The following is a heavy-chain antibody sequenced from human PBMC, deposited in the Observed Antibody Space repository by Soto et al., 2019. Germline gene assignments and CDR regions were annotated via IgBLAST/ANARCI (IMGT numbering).Heavy chain of an antibody. Sequence: QEELVQSGAEVKKPGSSVNVSCRTSEGTFASYSITWLRQAPGQRLEWMGEIIPLMRTVNYAQKFQDRVTITGDRSTSTVDMALRSLRSDDTAVDYCARAAVDLVGYLDVWGRGTPVTVSS. CDR1: EGTFASYS. D-gene: IGHD2-21*01. J-gene: IGHJ6*02. CDR3: ARAAVDLVGYLDV. CDR2: IIPLMRTV. V-gene: IGHV1-69*06.